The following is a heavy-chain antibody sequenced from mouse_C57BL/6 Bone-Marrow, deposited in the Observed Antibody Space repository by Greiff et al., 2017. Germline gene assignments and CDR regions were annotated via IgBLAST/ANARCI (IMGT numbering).Heavy chain of an antibody. J-gene: IGHJ2*01. CDR3: ARRGCNSYYFDY. D-gene: IGHD2-1*01. CDR2: ISYDGSN. V-gene: IGHV3-6*01. CDR1: GYSITSGYY. Sequence: EVQLVESGPGLVKPSQSLSLTCSVTGYSITSGYYWNWIRQFPGNKLEWMGYISYDGSNNYNPSLKNRISITRDTSKNQFFLKLNCVTTEDTATYYCARRGCNSYYFDYWGQGTTLTVSS.